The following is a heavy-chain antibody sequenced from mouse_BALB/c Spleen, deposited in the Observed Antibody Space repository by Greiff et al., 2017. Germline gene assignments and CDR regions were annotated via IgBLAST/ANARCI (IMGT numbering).Heavy chain of an antibody. V-gene: IGHV2-6-2*01. CDR2: IWSDGST. CDR1: GFSLTSYG. Sequence: VQLQESGPDLVAPSQSLSITCTVSGFSLTSYGVHWVRQPPGKGLEWLVVIWSDGSTTYNSALKSRLSISKDNSKSQVFLKMNSLQTDDTAMYYCARTYDYYYAMDYWGQGTSVTVSS. J-gene: IGHJ4*01. D-gene: IGHD5-1*01. CDR3: ARTYDYYYAMDY.